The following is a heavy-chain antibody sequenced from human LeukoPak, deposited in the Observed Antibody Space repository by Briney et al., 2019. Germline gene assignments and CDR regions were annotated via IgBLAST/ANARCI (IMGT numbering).Heavy chain of an antibody. D-gene: IGHD6-13*01. CDR1: GFTFRNYA. CDR2: ISSNGGIT. V-gene: IGHV3-64*01. J-gene: IGHJ4*02. Sequence: PGGSLRLSCAASGFTFRNYAMHWVRQAPGKGLEYVSAISSNGGITYYANSVKGRFTISRDNSKNTLYLQMGSLRAEDTALYYCAKVRRIAAAPFDYWGQGTLVTVSS. CDR3: AKVRRIAAAPFDY.